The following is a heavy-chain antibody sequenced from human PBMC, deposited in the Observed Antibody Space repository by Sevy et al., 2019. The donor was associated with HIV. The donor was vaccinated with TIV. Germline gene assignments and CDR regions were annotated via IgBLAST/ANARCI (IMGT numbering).Heavy chain of an antibody. CDR3: ARDGVGDIVVVPAAMWDDAFDI. V-gene: IGHV3-7*03. Sequence: GGSLRLSCAASGFTFSSYWMSWVRQAPGKGLEWVANIKQDGSEKYYVDSVKGRFTISRDNAKNSLYLQMNSLRAEDTAVYYCARDGVGDIVVVPAAMWDDAFDIWGQGTVVTVSS. CDR1: GFTFSSYW. CDR2: IKQDGSEK. D-gene: IGHD2-2*01. J-gene: IGHJ3*02.